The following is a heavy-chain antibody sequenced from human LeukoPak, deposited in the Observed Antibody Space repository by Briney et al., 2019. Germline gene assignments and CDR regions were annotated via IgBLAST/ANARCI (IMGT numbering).Heavy chain of an antibody. CDR2: INPNSGGT. Sequence: ASVKVSCKASVYTFTGYYMHWVRQAPGQGLEWMGWINPNSGGTNYAQKFQGRVTMTRDTSISTAYMELSRLRSDDTAVYYCARVVVGGSSGYYASGEGDYWGQGTLVTVSS. J-gene: IGHJ4*02. V-gene: IGHV1-2*02. D-gene: IGHD3-22*01. CDR1: VYTFTGYY. CDR3: ARVVVGGSSGYYASGEGDY.